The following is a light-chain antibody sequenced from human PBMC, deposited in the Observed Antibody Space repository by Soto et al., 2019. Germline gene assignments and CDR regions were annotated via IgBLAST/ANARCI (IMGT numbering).Light chain of an antibody. CDR1: QSVSSNN. CDR2: GAS. Sequence: EIVLTQSPGTLSLSPGERATLSCRASQSVSSNNLAWYQQRPGKAPRVVIYGASTRATGIPERFSGSGSGTDLTLTISRLEPEDFAVYYCQQYGRSPFTFGPGTKVDIK. CDR3: QQYGRSPFT. J-gene: IGKJ3*01. V-gene: IGKV3-20*01.